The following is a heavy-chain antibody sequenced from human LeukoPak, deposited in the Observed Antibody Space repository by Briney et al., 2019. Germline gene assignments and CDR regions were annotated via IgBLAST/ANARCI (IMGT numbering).Heavy chain of an antibody. CDR1: GFTSSSYA. V-gene: IGHV3-23*01. J-gene: IGHJ6*04. CDR2: ISGSGGST. Sequence: GGSLRLSCAASGFTSSSYAMSWVRQAPGKGLEWVSAISGSGGSTYYAYSVKGRFTISRDNSKNTLYPQMNSLRAEDTAVYYCAKQGQRGVIRYYGMDVWGKGTTVTVSS. D-gene: IGHD3-10*01. CDR3: AKQGQRGVIRYYGMDV.